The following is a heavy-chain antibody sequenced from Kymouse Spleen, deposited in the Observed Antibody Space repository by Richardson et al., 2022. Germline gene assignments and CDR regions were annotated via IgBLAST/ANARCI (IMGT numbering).Heavy chain of an antibody. J-gene: IGHJ5*02. CDR1: GFTFSSYG. V-gene: IGHV3-33*01. D-gene: IGHD3-10*01. Sequence: QVQLVESGGGVVQPGRSLRLSCAASGFTFSSYGMHWVRQAPGKGLEWVAVIWYDGSNKYYADSVKGRFTISRDNSKNTLYLQMNSLRAEDTAVYYCARDQNYGSGSYYRNWFDPWGQGTLVTVSS. CDR2: IWYDGSNK. CDR3: ARDQNYGSGSYYRNWFDP.